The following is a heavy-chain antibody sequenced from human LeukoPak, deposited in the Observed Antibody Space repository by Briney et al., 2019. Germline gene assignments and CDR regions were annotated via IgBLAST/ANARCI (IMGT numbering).Heavy chain of an antibody. CDR1: GFTVSSNY. D-gene: IGHD5-24*01. V-gene: IGHV3-53*01. CDR2: IYSGGST. CDR3: ARDSRDGYKSPVNY. J-gene: IGHJ4*02. Sequence: GGSLRLSCAASGFTVSSNYMSWVRQAPGKGLEWVSVIYSGGSTYYADSVKGRFTISRDNSKNTLYLQMNSLRAEDTAVYYCARDSRDGYKSPVNYWGQGTLVTVSS.